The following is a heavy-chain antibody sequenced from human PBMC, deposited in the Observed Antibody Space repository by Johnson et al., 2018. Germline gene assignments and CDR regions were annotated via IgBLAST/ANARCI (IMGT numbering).Heavy chain of an antibody. CDR1: GFTFSTYT. CDR3: AREAYSYDTSGPNWVHDAIDI. J-gene: IGHJ3*02. V-gene: IGHV3-21*01. CDR2: ISSSRRYI. D-gene: IGHD3-22*01. Sequence: EVQLVETGGGLVQPGGSLRLSCVASGFTFSTYTMNWVRQAPGKGLEWVSSISSSRRYIYYTDSVKGRFTISRDHARNSLYLQMNSLRAEDTAVYYCAREAYSYDTSGPNWVHDAIDIWGQGTMVIVSS.